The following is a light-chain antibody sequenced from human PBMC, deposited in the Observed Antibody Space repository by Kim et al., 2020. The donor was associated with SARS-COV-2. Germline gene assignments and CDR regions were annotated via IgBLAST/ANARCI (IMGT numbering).Light chain of an antibody. CDR3: QQFNSYPYT. J-gene: IGKJ2*01. CDR2: WAS. Sequence: SASVGDRVTSSCRASQNIGHLLAWYQQKPGKAPKLLIYWASTLESGVPSRFSGSRSGTEFTLTISSLQPDDFATYYCQQFNSYPYTFGQGTKLEI. V-gene: IGKV1-5*03. CDR1: QNIGHL.